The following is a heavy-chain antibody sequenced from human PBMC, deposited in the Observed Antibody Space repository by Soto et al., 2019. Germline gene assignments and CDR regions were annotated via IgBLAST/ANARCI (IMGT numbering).Heavy chain of an antibody. J-gene: IGHJ4*02. D-gene: IGHD1-26*01. CDR3: ASKSGSYPYYFDY. CDR1: GGTFSSYT. Sequence: QVQLVQSGAAVKKPGSSVKVSCKASGGTFSSYTISWVRQAPGQGLEWMGRIIPILGIANYAQKFQGRVTITADKSTSTAYMELSSLRSEDTAVYYCASKSGSYPYYFDYWGQGTLVTVSS. CDR2: IIPILGIA. V-gene: IGHV1-69*02.